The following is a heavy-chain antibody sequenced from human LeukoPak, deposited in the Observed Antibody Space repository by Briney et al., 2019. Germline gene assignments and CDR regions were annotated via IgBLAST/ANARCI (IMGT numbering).Heavy chain of an antibody. CDR1: GYTFTSYV. D-gene: IGHD1-26*01. Sequence: GESLKVSCKASGYTFTSYVISWVRQAPGQGLEWMGWISTYNGNTNYAQKLQGRVTMTTDTSTSTAYMELRSLRSDDTAVYYCRVGATLFDYWGQGTLVTVSS. CDR2: ISTYNGNT. V-gene: IGHV1-18*01. CDR3: RVGATLFDY. J-gene: IGHJ4*02.